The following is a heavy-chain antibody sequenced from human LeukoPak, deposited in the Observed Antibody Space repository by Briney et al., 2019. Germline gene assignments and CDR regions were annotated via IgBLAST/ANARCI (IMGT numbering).Heavy chain of an antibody. J-gene: IGHJ3*02. Sequence: SETLSLTCAVSGGSISSGGYSWSWIRQPPGKGLEWIGYIYHSGSTYYNPSLKSRVTISVDRSKNQFSLKLSSVTAADTAVYYCATVPAISDAFDIWGQGTMVTVSS. CDR1: GGSISSGGYS. V-gene: IGHV4-30-2*01. CDR2: IYHSGST. CDR3: ATVPAISDAFDI. D-gene: IGHD3-9*01.